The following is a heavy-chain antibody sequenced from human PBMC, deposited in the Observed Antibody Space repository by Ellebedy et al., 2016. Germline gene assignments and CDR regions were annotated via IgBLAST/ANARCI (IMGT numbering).Heavy chain of an antibody. V-gene: IGHV3-21*04. CDR3: AKDVDGDYGTYGMDV. J-gene: IGHJ6*02. CDR1: GFTFSIAG. D-gene: IGHD4-17*01. Sequence: GESLKISXAASGFTFSIAGMTWVRQAPGKGLEWVATIVNSGRETYYPEPLKGRFTISRDNAMNSVYLQMNSLRAEDTAVYYCAKDVDGDYGTYGMDVWGQGTTVTVSS. CDR2: IVNSGRET.